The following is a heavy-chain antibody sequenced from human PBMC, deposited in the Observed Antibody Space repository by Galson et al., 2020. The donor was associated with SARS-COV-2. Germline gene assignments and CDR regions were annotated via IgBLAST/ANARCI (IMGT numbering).Heavy chain of an antibody. V-gene: IGHV4-39*07. Sequence: SETLSLPCTVSGGSISSSSYYWGSIRQPPGKGLEWIGSIYYSGSTYHNPSLKSRVTISVDTSKNQFSLKLSSVTAADTAVYYCARAASWRQGVTIFGVVGKYDWLDPWGQGTLGAVSS. CDR1: GGSISSSSYY. CDR2: IYYSGST. J-gene: IGHJ5*02. CDR3: ARAASWRQGVTIFGVVGKYDWLDP. D-gene: IGHD3-3*01.